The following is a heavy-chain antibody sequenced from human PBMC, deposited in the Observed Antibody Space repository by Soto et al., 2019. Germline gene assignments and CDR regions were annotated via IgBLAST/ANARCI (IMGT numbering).Heavy chain of an antibody. J-gene: IGHJ5*02. CDR1: GGSISSSNR. V-gene: IGHV4-4*02. CDR3: ARSTGGVAISWFDP. D-gene: IGHD3-16*01. Sequence: SETLSLTCAVSGGSISSSNRCSWVCPPPGKGLEWFREIYHSGCTNYNPSLKSRVTISVDKSKNNFYLKLSCVTAADTAVYYCARSTGGVAISWFDPWGQGTLVTVSS. CDR2: IYHSGCT.